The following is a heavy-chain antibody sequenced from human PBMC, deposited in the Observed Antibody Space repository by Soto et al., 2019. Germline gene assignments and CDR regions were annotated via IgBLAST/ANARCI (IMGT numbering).Heavy chain of an antibody. CDR3: ARDYANKHYYYYGMDV. V-gene: IGHV3-30-3*01. J-gene: IGHJ6*02. D-gene: IGHD2-2*01. CDR1: GFTFSGYA. CDR2: ISYDGSNK. Sequence: VGSLRLSCAASGFTFSGYAMHWVRQAPGKGLEWVAVISYDGSNKYYADSVKGRFTISRDNSKNTLYLQMNSLRAEDTAVYYCARDYANKHYYYYGMDVWGQGTTVTVSS.